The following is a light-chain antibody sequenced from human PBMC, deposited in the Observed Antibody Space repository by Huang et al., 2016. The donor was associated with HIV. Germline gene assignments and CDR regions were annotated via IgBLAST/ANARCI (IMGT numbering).Light chain of an antibody. CDR1: QSLLYNSNNKNH. V-gene: IGKV4-1*01. Sequence: DIVMTQSPDSLSVSLGERATINCKSSQSLLYNSNNKNHLSLYQRKPGQPPKLLIYWAATLEAGVPGRFSGRGSGTDFTLSISSLQAEDVAVYYCQQYYSPPQTFGQGTKVEIK. J-gene: IGKJ1*01. CDR3: QQYYSPPQT. CDR2: WAA.